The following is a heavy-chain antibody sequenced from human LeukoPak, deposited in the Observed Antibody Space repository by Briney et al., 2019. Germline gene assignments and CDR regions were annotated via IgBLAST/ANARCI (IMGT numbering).Heavy chain of an antibody. J-gene: IGHJ4*02. CDR1: GYTFTSYY. CDR2: INPSGGST. D-gene: IGHD3-10*01. V-gene: IGHV1-46*01. Sequence: ASVKVSCKASGYTFTSYYMHWVRQAPGQGLEWMGIINPSGGSTSYAQKFQGRVTMTRDMSTSTVYMELRSLRSDDTAVYYCARESYYSGDFDYWGQGTLVTVSS. CDR3: ARESYYSGDFDY.